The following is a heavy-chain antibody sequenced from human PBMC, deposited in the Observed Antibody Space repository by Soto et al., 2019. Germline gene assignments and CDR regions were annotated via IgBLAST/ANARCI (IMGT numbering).Heavy chain of an antibody. CDR3: ARDTDGSGSYRWFDP. CDR1: GGSISSGDYY. Sequence: SETLSLTCTVSGGSISSGDYYWSWIRQPPGKGLEWIGYIYYSGSTYYNPSLKSRVTISVDTSKNQFSLKLSSVTAADTAVYYCARDTDGSGSYRWFDPWGQGTLVT. J-gene: IGHJ5*02. V-gene: IGHV4-30-4*01. CDR2: IYYSGST. D-gene: IGHD3-10*01.